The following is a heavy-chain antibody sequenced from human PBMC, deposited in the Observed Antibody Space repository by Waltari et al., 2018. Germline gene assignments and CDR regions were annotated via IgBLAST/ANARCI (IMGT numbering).Heavy chain of an antibody. CDR3: ARRRRSGYADTDFDY. Sequence: EVQLVESGGGLVQPGGSLRLSCAASGFTFSSYSMHWVRQAPGKGLEWVSYISSSSSTIYYADSVKGRFTISRDNAKNSLYLQMNSLRAEDTAVYYCARRRRSGYADTDFDYWGQGTLVTVSS. D-gene: IGHD5-12*01. CDR2: ISSSSSTI. CDR1: GFTFSSYS. V-gene: IGHV3-48*01. J-gene: IGHJ4*02.